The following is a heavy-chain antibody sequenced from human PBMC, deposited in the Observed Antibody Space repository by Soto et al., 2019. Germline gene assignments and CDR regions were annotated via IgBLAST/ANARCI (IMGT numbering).Heavy chain of an antibody. D-gene: IGHD6-13*01. Sequence: SLRLSCAASGFTFSSYGMHWVRQAPGKGLEWVAVISYDGSNKYYADSVKGRFTISRDNSKNTLYLQMNSLRAEDTAVYYCAKDASAAGLYYGMDVWGQGTTVTVSS. CDR2: ISYDGSNK. V-gene: IGHV3-30*18. CDR1: GFTFSSYG. CDR3: AKDASAAGLYYGMDV. J-gene: IGHJ6*02.